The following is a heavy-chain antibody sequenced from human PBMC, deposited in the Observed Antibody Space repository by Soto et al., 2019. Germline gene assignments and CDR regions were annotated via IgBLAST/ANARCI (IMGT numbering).Heavy chain of an antibody. CDR2: ISGSGGST. CDR1: GFTFSSYA. CDR3: AKDQTYSSGWYFAFDS. D-gene: IGHD6-19*01. J-gene: IGHJ3*02. V-gene: IGHV3-23*01. Sequence: PGGSLRLSCAASGFTFSSYAMSWVRQAPGKGLEWVSAISGSGGSTYYADSVKGRFNISRDNSKNTLYLQMNSLRAEDTAVYYCAKDQTYSSGWYFAFDSWGQGTMVTVS.